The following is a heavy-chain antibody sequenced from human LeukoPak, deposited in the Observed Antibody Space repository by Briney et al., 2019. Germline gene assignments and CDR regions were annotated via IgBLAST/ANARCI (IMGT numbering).Heavy chain of an antibody. D-gene: IGHD5-18*01. J-gene: IGHJ4*02. Sequence: PXGSLRLSCAASGFTFSSYGMHWVRQAPGKGLEGVAVISYDGSNKYYADSVKGRFTISRDNSKNTLYLQMNSLRAEDTAVYYCAKDETRGYSYGYVDYWGQGTLVTVSS. V-gene: IGHV3-30*18. CDR1: GFTFSSYG. CDR3: AKDETRGYSYGYVDY. CDR2: ISYDGSNK.